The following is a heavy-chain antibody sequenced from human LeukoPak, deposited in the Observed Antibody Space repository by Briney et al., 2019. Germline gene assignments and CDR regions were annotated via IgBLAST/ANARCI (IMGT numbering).Heavy chain of an antibody. CDR1: GYTFTGYY. CDR2: INPNSGNT. D-gene: IGHD5-18*01. Sequence: ASVKVSCKASGYTFTGYYMHWVRQAPGQGLEWMGWINPNSGNTNYAQKLQGRVTMTTDTSTSTAYMELRSLRSDDTAVYYCARGGVFSYGLDYWGQGTLVTVSS. CDR3: ARGGVFSYGLDY. V-gene: IGHV1-18*04. J-gene: IGHJ4*02.